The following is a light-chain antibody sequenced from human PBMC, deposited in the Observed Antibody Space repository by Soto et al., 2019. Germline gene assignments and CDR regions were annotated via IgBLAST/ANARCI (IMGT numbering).Light chain of an antibody. Sequence: DIQMTQYPSSLSASVGDRVTITCRASQGIRHYLAWYQQKPGKAPKLLIYAASTLHTGVPSRFSGSGLATDFTLTINTLQPEDFAVYFCQQTYMVPYTFGQGTKWIS. CDR1: QGIRHY. J-gene: IGKJ2*01. CDR2: AAS. V-gene: IGKV1-39*01. CDR3: QQTYMVPYT.